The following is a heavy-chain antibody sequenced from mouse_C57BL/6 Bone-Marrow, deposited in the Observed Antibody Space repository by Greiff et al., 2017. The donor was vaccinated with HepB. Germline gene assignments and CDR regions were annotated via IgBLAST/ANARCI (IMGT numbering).Heavy chain of an antibody. Sequence: VKLMESGPGLVQPSQSLSITCTVSGFSLTSYGVHWVRQSPGKGLEWLGVIWSGGSTDYNAAFISRLSISKDNSKSQVFFKMNSLQADDTAIYYCARRNYYGSSPAWFAYWGQGTLVTVSA. V-gene: IGHV2-2*01. CDR1: GFSLTSYG. CDR3: ARRNYYGSSPAWFAY. J-gene: IGHJ3*01. CDR2: IWSGGST. D-gene: IGHD1-1*01.